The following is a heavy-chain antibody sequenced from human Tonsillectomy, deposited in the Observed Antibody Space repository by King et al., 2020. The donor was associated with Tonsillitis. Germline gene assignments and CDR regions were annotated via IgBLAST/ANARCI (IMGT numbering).Heavy chain of an antibody. Sequence: VQLPQWGAGMLKPSATLSLTCAVFGASFNDYYWSWIRQPPGKGLEWIGEISHSGNTNYNPSLKSRVTISEDTSKNQFSLKLSYVTAADTAVYYCARSGSSGWFRGNYYYYYMDVWGKGTTVIVSS. CDR3: ARSGSSGWFRGNYYYYYMDV. CDR1: GASFNDYY. CDR2: ISHSGNT. J-gene: IGHJ6*03. D-gene: IGHD6-19*01. V-gene: IGHV4-34*01.